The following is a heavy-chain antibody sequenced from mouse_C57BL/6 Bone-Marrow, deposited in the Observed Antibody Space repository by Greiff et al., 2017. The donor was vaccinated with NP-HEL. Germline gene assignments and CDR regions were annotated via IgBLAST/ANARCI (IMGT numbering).Heavy chain of an antibody. CDR2: INPYNGGT. J-gene: IGHJ3*01. Sequence: EVQLQESGPVLVKPGASVKMSCKASGYTFTDYYMNWVKQSHGKSLEWIGVINPYNGGTSYNQKFKGKVTLTVDKSSSTAYMELNSLTSEDSAVYYCARKEICYGSWFAYWGQGTLVTVSA. CDR3: ARKEICYGSWFAY. V-gene: IGHV1-19*01. CDR1: GYTFTDYY. D-gene: IGHD2-2*01.